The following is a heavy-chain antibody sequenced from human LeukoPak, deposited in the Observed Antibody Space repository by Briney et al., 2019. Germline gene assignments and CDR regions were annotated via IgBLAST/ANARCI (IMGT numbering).Heavy chain of an antibody. CDR2: ISDSGGYT. D-gene: IGHD2-2*01. Sequence: GGSLRLSCAASGFTFSSYAMSWVRQAPGKGLEWVPVISDSGGYTYYADSVKGRFTISRDNSKNTLYLQMNSLRAKDTAVYYCAKAYCSSNRCYFFDYWGQGTLVTVSS. V-gene: IGHV3-23*01. J-gene: IGHJ4*02. CDR1: GFTFSSYA. CDR3: AKAYCSSNRCYFFDY.